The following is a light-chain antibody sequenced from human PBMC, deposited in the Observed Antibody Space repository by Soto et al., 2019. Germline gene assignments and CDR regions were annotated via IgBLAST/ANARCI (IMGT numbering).Light chain of an antibody. CDR1: SSNFGSGYD. J-gene: IGLJ1*01. CDR2: GST. CDR3: QSFDTSLSGFYV. Sequence: QAVVTQPPSVSGAPGQRVTISCTGSSSNFGSGYDVHWYQQLPGTAPKLLIYGSTNRPSGVPARFSGSKSDTSASLAITGLQAEDEADYYCQSFDTSLSGFYVFGTGTKLTVL. V-gene: IGLV1-40*01.